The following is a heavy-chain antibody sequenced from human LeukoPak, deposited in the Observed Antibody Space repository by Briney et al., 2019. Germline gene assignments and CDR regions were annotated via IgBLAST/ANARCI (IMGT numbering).Heavy chain of an antibody. CDR2: IYYSGST. CDR3: ARNSIYDFWSGYLSFDY. CDR1: GGSISSYY. V-gene: IGHV4-59*01. Sequence: SETLSLTCTVSGGSISSYYWSWIRQPPGKGLEGIGYIYYSGSTNYNPSLKSRVTISVDTSKNQFSLKLSSVTAADTAVYYCARNSIYDFWSGYLSFDYWGQGTLVTVSS. D-gene: IGHD3-3*01. J-gene: IGHJ4*02.